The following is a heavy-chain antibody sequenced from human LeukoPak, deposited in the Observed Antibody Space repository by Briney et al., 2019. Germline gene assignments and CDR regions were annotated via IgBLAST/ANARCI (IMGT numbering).Heavy chain of an antibody. CDR3: ARVSTRAFDI. V-gene: IGHV3-23*01. CDR2: ISDSGTNT. J-gene: IGHJ3*02. Sequence: GGSLRLSCTASGFTFSSHVMSWVRQAPGKGLEWVSLISDSGTNTYYADSVKGRFTISRDNSKNTLYLQMNSLGSEDTAVYYCARVSTRAFDIWGQGTMVTVSS. CDR1: GFTFSSHV. D-gene: IGHD2/OR15-2a*01.